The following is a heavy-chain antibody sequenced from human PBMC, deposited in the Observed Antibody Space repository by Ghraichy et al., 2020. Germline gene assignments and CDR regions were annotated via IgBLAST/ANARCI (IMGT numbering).Heavy chain of an antibody. D-gene: IGHD5-18*01. V-gene: IGHV4-59*08. CDR3: ASAPSVDTAIYFDY. J-gene: IGHJ4*02. CDR1: GGSISSYY. CDR2: IYYSGST. Sequence: SETLSLTCTVSGGSISSYYWSWIRQPPGKGLEWIGYIYYSGSTNYNPSLKSRVTISVDTSKNQFSLKLSSVTAADTAVYYCASAPSVDTAIYFDYWGQGTLVTVSS.